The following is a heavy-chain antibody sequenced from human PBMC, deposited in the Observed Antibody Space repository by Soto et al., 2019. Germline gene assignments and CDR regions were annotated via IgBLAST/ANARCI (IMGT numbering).Heavy chain of an antibody. CDR1: GGTFSSYT. J-gene: IGHJ3*01. Sequence: QVQLVQSGADVKKPGSSVKVSCKASGGTFSSYTISWVRQAPGQGLEWMGRIIPILGVANYAHKFQGRVTITADKSTSTAYMELSSLRSEDTAVYYCATNYYDTAPYWDQGTMVTVSS. D-gene: IGHD3-22*01. V-gene: IGHV1-69*02. CDR2: IIPILGVA. CDR3: ATNYYDTAPY.